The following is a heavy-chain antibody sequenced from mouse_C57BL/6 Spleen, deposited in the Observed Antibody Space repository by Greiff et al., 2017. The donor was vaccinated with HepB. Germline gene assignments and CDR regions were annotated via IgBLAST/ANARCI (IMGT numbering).Heavy chain of an antibody. CDR3: ARDSSGPNYYAMDY. J-gene: IGHJ4*01. D-gene: IGHD3-2*02. CDR1: GYAFSSSW. Sequence: QVQLKESGPELVKPGASVKISCKASGYAFSSSWMNWVKQRPGKGLEWIGRIYPGDGDTNYNGKFKGKATLTADKSSSTAYMQLSSLTSEDSAVYFCARDSSGPNYYAMDYWGQGTSVTVSS. V-gene: IGHV1-82*01. CDR2: IYPGDGDT.